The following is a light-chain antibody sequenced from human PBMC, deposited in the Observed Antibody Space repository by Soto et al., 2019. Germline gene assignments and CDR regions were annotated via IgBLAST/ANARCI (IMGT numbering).Light chain of an antibody. V-gene: IGLV4-69*01. CDR1: SGHSSYA. CDR2: LNSDGSH. J-gene: IGLJ2*01. Sequence: QAVVTQSPCASASLGASVKLTCTLSSGHSSYAIAWHQQQPEKGPRYLMKLNSDGSHSKGDGIPDRFSGSSSGAERYLTISSLQSEDEADYYCQTWGTGLLVFGGGTKLTVL. CDR3: QTWGTGLLV.